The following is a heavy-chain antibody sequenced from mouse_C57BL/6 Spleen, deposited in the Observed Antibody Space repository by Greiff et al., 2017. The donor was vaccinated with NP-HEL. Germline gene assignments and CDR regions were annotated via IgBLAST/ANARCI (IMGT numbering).Heavy chain of an antibody. D-gene: IGHD2-2*01. CDR1: GFTFSDYG. V-gene: IGHV5-17*01. J-gene: IGHJ3*01. CDR3: ARDGYDGAWFAY. CDR2: ISSGSSTI. Sequence: VQLKESGGGLVKPGGSLKLSCAASGFTFSDYGMHWVRQAPEKGLEWVAYISSGSSTIYYADTVKGRFTISRDNAKNTLFLQMTSLRSEDTAMYYCARDGYDGAWFAYWGQGTLVTVSA.